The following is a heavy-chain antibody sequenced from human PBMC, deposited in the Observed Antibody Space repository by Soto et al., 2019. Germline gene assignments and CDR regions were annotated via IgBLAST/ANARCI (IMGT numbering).Heavy chain of an antibody. D-gene: IGHD2-15*01. CDR3: ARQVAGTPYFDY. Sequence: PSETLSLTCTVSGGSISSYYWSWIRQPPGKGLEWIGYIYYSGSTNYNPSLKSRVTISVDTSKNQFSLKVSSVTAADTAVYYCARQVAGTPYFDYWGQGTLVTVSS. J-gene: IGHJ4*02. CDR2: IYYSGST. V-gene: IGHV4-59*08. CDR1: GGSISSYY.